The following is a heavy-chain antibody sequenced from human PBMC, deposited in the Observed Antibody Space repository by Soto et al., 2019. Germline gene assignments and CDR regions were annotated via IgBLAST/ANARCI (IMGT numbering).Heavy chain of an antibody. CDR1: VFTFSNFE. CDR2: ISFRGTTT. CDR3: VRDNSHIIVTPFDL. Sequence: SLRLSCSASVFTFSNFEMNWCRQVPGKGLEWLSYISFRGTTTYYAGSVRGRFTISRDNAKNSVFLQMDSLRVEDTAIYYCVRDNSHIIVTPFDLWGQGTLVTVSS. J-gene: IGHJ4*02. D-gene: IGHD2-21*01. V-gene: IGHV3-48*03.